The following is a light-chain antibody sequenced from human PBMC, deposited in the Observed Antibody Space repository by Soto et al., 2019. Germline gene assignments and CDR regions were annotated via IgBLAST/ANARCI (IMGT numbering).Light chain of an antibody. Sequence: QSALTQPASVSGSPGQSFTISCTGTSSDVGGYNYVSWYQHHPGKAPKLMIYDVSNRPSGVSNRFSGSKSGNTASLIISGLQAEDEADYYCSSYTSSSTLSTYVFGTGTKLTVL. CDR2: DVS. J-gene: IGLJ1*01. CDR3: SSYTSSSTLSTYV. CDR1: SSDVGGYNY. V-gene: IGLV2-14*03.